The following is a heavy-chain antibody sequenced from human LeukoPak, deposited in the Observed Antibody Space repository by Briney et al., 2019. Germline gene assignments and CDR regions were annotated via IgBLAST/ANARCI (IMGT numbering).Heavy chain of an antibody. CDR2: ISSSSSYI. CDR1: GFTFSSYS. V-gene: IGHV3-21*01. CDR3: ARGKTTVTTWFDT. J-gene: IGHJ5*02. D-gene: IGHD4-11*01. Sequence: GGSLRLSCAASGFTFSSYSMNWVRQAPGKGLEWVSSISSSSSYIYYADSVKGRFTISRDNAKNSLYLQMNSLGAEDTAVYYCARGKTTVTTWFDTWGQGTVVTVSS.